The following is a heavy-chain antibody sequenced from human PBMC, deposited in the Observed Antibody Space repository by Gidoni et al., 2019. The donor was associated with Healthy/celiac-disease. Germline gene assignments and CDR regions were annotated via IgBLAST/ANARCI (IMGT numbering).Heavy chain of an antibody. CDR3: ARGEWELPQFDY. V-gene: IGHV4-59*01. D-gene: IGHD1-26*01. CDR2: IYYSGST. Sequence: QVQLQESGPGLVKPSETLSLTCTVSGGSISSYYWSWIRQPPGKGLEWIGYIYYSGSTNYNPSLKSRVTISVDTSKNQFSLKLSSVTAADTAVYYCARGEWELPQFDYWGQGTLVTVSS. CDR1: GGSISSYY. J-gene: IGHJ4*02.